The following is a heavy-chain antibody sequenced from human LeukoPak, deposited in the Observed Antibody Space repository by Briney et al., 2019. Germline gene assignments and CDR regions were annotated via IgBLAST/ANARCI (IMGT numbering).Heavy chain of an antibody. CDR2: IIPIFGTA. Sequence: GASVKVSCKASGGTFSSYAISWVRQAPGQGLEWMGGIIPIFGTANYAQKFQGRVTITADESTSTAYMELSSLRSEDTAVYYCARDRVAYCGGDCYTDPWFDPWGQGTLVTVSS. CDR3: ARDRVAYCGGDCYTDPWFDP. CDR1: GGTFSSYA. V-gene: IGHV1-69*13. D-gene: IGHD2-21*02. J-gene: IGHJ5*02.